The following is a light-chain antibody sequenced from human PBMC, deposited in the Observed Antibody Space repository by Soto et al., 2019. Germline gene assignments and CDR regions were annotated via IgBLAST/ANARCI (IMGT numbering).Light chain of an antibody. Sequence: QLVLTQSPSASASLGASVKLTCTLSSGHSSYAIAWHQQQPEKGPRYLMKLNSDDSHSKGDGIPDRFSGSSSGAERYLTISSLQSEDEADYYCQTWGTGIRVFGGGPKLTVL. CDR1: SGHSSYA. CDR3: QTWGTGIRV. J-gene: IGLJ2*01. V-gene: IGLV4-69*01. CDR2: LNSDDSH.